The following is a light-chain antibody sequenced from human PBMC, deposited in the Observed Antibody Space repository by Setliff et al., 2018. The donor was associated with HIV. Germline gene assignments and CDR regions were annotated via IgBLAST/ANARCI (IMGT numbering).Light chain of an antibody. J-gene: IGLJ3*02. CDR2: KDS. CDR3: QSADSSDRV. Sequence: SYELTQPPSVSVSPGRTARITCSGDALPNQYAYWYQQKPGQAPVLVLYKDSERPSGIPERFSGSRSGTTVTLSISGVQAEDEADYYCQSADSSDRVFGGGTKVTVL. CDR1: ALPNQY. V-gene: IGLV3-25*03.